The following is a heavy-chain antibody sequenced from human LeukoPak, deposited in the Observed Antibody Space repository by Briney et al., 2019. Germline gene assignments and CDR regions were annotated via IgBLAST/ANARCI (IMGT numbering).Heavy chain of an antibody. J-gene: IGHJ3*02. CDR3: ARDHLDNAFDI. V-gene: IGHV4-34*01. CDR1: GGSFSGYY. Sequence: SETLSLTCAVYGGSFSGYYWSWIRQPPGKGLEWIGEINHSGSTYYNPSLKSRVTISVDTSKNQFSLKLSSVTAADTAVYYCARDHLDNAFDIWGQGTMVTVSS. D-gene: IGHD1-1*01. CDR2: INHSGST.